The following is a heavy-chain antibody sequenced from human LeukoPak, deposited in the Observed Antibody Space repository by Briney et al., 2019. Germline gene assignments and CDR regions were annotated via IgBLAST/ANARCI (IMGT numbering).Heavy chain of an antibody. D-gene: IGHD3-10*01. CDR1: GYTLTELS. CDR2: FDPEDGET. V-gene: IGHV1-24*01. CDR3: ARHALGVPYYYYGIDV. Sequence: ASVKVSCKVSGYTLTELSMHWVRQAPGKGLEWMGGFDPEDGETIYAQKFQGRVTMTEDTSTDTAYMELSSLRSEDTAVYYCARHALGVPYYYYGIDVWGQGTTVTVSS. J-gene: IGHJ6*02.